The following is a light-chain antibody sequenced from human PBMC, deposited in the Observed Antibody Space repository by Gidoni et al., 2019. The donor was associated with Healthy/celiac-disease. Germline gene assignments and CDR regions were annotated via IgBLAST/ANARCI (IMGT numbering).Light chain of an antibody. J-gene: IGLJ2*01. Sequence: SSELTQDPTVSVALGQTVRITCQGDSLRRYYASWYHQKPGQAPVLVIYGKNNRPSGIPGRFSGSSSGNTASLTITGAQAEDEADYYCDSRDSSGNHVVFGGGTKLTVL. CDR2: GKN. CDR1: SLRRYY. V-gene: IGLV3-19*01. CDR3: DSRDSSGNHVV.